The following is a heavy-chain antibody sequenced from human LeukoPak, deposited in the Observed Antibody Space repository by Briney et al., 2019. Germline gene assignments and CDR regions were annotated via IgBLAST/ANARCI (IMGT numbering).Heavy chain of an antibody. CDR1: GYTFTSYD. CDR2: MHPNSGNT. CDR3: ARGARYCSSTSCYGGEDY. Sequence: ASVKVSCKASGYTFTSYDIDWVRQATGQGLEWMGWMHPNSGNTGYAQKFQGRVTMTRNTSISTAYMELSSLRSEDTAVYYCARGARYCSSTSCYGGEDYWGQGTLVTVSS. D-gene: IGHD2-2*01. J-gene: IGHJ4*02. V-gene: IGHV1-8*01.